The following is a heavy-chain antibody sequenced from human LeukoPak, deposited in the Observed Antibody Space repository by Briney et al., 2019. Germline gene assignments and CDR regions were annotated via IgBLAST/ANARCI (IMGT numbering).Heavy chain of an antibody. Sequence: ASVKVSCKASGYTFNTYEIAWVWQAPGQGLEWMGWINTYNGNTNYAQKVQGRVTMTTDTSTSTGYMELRNLRSDDTAVYYCARLAVGSSWFHDYWGQGTLVTVSS. V-gene: IGHV1-18*01. CDR1: GYTFNTYE. D-gene: IGHD6-13*01. CDR3: ARLAVGSSWFHDY. J-gene: IGHJ4*02. CDR2: INTYNGNT.